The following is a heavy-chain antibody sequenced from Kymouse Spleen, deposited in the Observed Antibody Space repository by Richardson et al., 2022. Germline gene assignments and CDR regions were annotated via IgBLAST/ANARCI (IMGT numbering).Heavy chain of an antibody. D-gene: IGHD2-15*01,IGHD6-13*01,IGHD6-19*01. V-gene: IGHV3-13*01. Sequence: EVQLVESGGGLVQPGGSLRLSCAASGFTFSSYDMHWVRQATGKGLEWVSAIGTAGDTYYPGSVKGRFTISRENAKNSLYLQMNSLRAGDTAVYYCAREGSRKGYFDLWGRGTLVTVSS. CDR3: AREGSRKGYFDL. CDR2: IGTAGDT. CDR1: GFTFSSYD. J-gene: IGHJ2*01.